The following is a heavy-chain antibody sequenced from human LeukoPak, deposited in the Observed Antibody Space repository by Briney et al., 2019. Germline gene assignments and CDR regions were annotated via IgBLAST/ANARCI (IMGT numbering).Heavy chain of an antibody. Sequence: ASVKVSCKASGYTFTSYGISWVRQAPGQGLEWMGWISAYNGNTNYAQKLQGRVTMTTDTSTSTAYMELRSLRSDDTAVYYCARDMVRFLEWLLPPFDYWGQGTLVTVSS. J-gene: IGHJ4*02. CDR3: ARDMVRFLEWLLPPFDY. CDR2: ISAYNGNT. CDR1: GYTFTSYG. D-gene: IGHD3-3*01. V-gene: IGHV1-18*01.